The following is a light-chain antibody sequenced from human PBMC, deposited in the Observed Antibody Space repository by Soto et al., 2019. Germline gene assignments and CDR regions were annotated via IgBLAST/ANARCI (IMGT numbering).Light chain of an antibody. V-gene: IGKV3-20*01. CDR3: QQYGRSGT. Sequence: EIVLTQAPATLSLSAGERATLSCRASQSVSNNYLAWYQQKPGQAPRLLIYGASNRATGIPDRFSGSGSGTDFTLTISRLEPEDFAVYYCQQYGRSGTFGQGTKVDI. CDR1: QSVSNNY. J-gene: IGKJ1*01. CDR2: GAS.